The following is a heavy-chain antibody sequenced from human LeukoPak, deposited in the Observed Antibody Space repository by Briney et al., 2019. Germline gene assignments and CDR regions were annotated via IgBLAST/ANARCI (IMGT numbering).Heavy chain of an antibody. D-gene: IGHD5-24*01. V-gene: IGHV3-74*01. CDR3: VRDVWGDRDGFFAY. CDR1: GFTFGSYA. CDR2: INTDGRST. Sequence: GGSLRLSCAASGFTFGSYAMHWVRQVPGKGLVWVARINTDGRSTSYGESVKGRFTVSRDNAKNTLYVQMNSLRDEDTAVYYCVRDVWGDRDGFFAYWCRGTVVTVSA. J-gene: IGHJ4*02.